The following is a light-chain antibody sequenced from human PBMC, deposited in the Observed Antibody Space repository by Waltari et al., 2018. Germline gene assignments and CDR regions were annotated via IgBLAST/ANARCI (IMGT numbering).Light chain of an antibody. CDR2: DNV. CDR1: NFQLGKTF. Sequence: QSVLTQPPSVSAAPGETVPVSCSGRNFQLGKTFLPWYQHLPGTAPKHLIYDNVKRPSGMSDRFSGSKSGTSATLGIAGLHTDDEGDYYCVTWDVSLSAVVFGGGTKLTVL. V-gene: IGLV1-51*01. CDR3: VTWDVSLSAVV. J-gene: IGLJ3*02.